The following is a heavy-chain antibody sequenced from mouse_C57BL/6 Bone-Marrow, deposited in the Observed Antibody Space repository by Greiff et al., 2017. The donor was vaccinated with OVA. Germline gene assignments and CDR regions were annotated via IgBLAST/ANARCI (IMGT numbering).Heavy chain of an antibody. Sequence: VQLQQSGAELVMPGASVKLSCKASGYTFTSYWMHWVKQRPGQGLEWIGEIDPSDSYTNYNQKFKGKSTLTVDKSSSTAYMQLSSLTSEDSAVYYCARCDYYYGSSYFDYWGQGTTLTVSS. V-gene: IGHV1-69*01. CDR1: GYTFTSYW. J-gene: IGHJ2*01. D-gene: IGHD1-1*01. CDR3: ARCDYYYGSSYFDY. CDR2: IDPSDSYT.